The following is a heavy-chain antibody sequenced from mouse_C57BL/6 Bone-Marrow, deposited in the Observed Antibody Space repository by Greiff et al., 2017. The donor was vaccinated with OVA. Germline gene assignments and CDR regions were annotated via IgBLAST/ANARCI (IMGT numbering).Heavy chain of an antibody. CDR3: ARDYGSSFNY. CDR2: IYPGGGNT. J-gene: IGHJ2*01. Sequence: VQLQQSGAELVRPGASVKLSCKASGYTFTDYYINWVKQRPGQGLEWIARIYPGGGNTYYNEKFKGKATLTAEKSSSTAYMQLSSLTSEDSAVYFCARDYGSSFNYWGQGTTLTVSS. D-gene: IGHD1-1*01. V-gene: IGHV1-76*01. CDR1: GYTFTDYY.